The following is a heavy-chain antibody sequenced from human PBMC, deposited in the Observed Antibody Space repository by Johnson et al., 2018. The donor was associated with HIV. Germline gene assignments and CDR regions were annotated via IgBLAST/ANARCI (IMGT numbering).Heavy chain of an antibody. J-gene: IGHJ3*02. V-gene: IGHV3-11*01. Sequence: QVQLVESGGGLVKPGGSLRLSCAASGFTFSNAWMSWIRQAPGKGLEWVSYISSGGNSIYYADSVKGRLTISRDNSKNTLYLQMNNLKTEDTAVYYCTTDQGSHDIWGQGTMVTVSS. CDR1: GFTFSNAW. CDR2: ISSGGNSI. CDR3: TTDQGSHDI.